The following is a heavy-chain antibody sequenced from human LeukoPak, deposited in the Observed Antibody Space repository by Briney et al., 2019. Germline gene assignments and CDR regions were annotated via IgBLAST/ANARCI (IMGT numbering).Heavy chain of an antibody. CDR1: GFTFSSYS. D-gene: IGHD2-2*01. Sequence: GGSLRLSCAASGFTFSSYSMNWVRQAPGKGLEWVSYISSSSSTIYYADSVKGRFTISRDNAKNSLYLQMNSLRAEDTAVYYCASYCSSTSCPDSPYYYYYYMDVWGKGTTVTVSS. CDR3: ASYCSSTSCPDSPYYYYYYMDV. J-gene: IGHJ6*03. CDR2: ISSSSSTI. V-gene: IGHV3-48*01.